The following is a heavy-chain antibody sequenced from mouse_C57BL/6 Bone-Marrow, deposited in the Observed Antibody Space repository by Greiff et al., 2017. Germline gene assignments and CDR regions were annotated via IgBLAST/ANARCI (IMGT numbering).Heavy chain of an antibody. Sequence: QVQLQQSGAELARPGASVKLSCKASGYTFTSYGISWVKQRTGQGLEWIGEIYPRSGNTYYNEKFKGKATFTAATSSNTAYMQLSSLTTEDSAIYYCARFYDYDEGPSHYYAMDYWGQGTSVTVSS. J-gene: IGHJ4*01. D-gene: IGHD2-4*01. CDR3: ARFYDYDEGPSHYYAMDY. CDR2: IYPRSGNT. V-gene: IGHV1-81*01. CDR1: GYTFTSYG.